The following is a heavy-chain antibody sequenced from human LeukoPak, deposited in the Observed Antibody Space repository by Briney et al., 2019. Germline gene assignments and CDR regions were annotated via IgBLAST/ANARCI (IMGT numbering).Heavy chain of an antibody. CDR3: ARAPPTPRKFAAAFLAFDI. Sequence: ASVKVSCKASGYTFTSYGISWVRQAPGQGLEWMGWISAYNGNTNYAQKLQGRVTLTTDTSTSTAYMELRSLRSDDTAVYYCARAPPTPRKFAAAFLAFDIWGQGTMVTVSS. D-gene: IGHD6-13*01. V-gene: IGHV1-18*01. CDR1: GYTFTSYG. J-gene: IGHJ3*02. CDR2: ISAYNGNT.